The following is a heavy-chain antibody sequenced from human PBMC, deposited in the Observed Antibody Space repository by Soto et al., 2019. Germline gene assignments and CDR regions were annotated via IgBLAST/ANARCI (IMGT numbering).Heavy chain of an antibody. CDR2: IYPGDSDT. CDR3: ADSILYYGMDV. Sequence: GESLNISCKGSVYTFTNYWIGCVRQMPGKGPEWMGIIYPGDSDTKYNPSFQGQVTISADKSITTTYLQWSRLKASDTAIYYCADSILYYGMDVWGQGTTVTVSS. V-gene: IGHV5-51*01. CDR1: VYTFTNYW. J-gene: IGHJ6*02.